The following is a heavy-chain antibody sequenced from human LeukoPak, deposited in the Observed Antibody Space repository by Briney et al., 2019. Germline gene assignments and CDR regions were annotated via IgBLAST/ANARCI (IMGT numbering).Heavy chain of an antibody. CDR1: GGSISGTSYY. CDR2: IYYSGST. V-gene: IGHV4-39*07. Sequence: SETLSLTCTVSGGSISGTSYYWGWIRHPPGKGLEWIGRIYYSGSTYYNPSLKSRVTISVDTSKNQLSLKLSSVTAADTAVYYCARVQSRLSWFDPWGQGTLVTVSS. J-gene: IGHJ5*02. CDR3: ARVQSRLSWFDP.